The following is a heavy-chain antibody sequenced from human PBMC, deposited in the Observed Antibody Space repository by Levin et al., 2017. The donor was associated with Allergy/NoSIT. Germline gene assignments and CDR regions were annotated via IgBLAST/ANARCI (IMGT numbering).Heavy chain of an antibody. CDR1: GYSIRSGYY. D-gene: IGHD3-22*01. J-gene: IGHJ5*02. CDR2: IYHSGST. V-gene: IGHV4-38-2*01. CDR3: ARVYQYYYDSSGYYSWFDP. Sequence: SQTLSLTCAVSGYSIRSGYYWGWIRQPPGKGLEWIGSIYHSGSTYYNPSLKSRVTISVDTSKNQFSLKLSSVTAADTAVYYCARVYQYYYDSSGYYSWFDPWGQGTLVTVSS.